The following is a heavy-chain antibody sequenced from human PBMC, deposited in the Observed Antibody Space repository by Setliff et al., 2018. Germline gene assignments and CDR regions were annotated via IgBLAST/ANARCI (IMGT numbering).Heavy chain of an antibody. CDR1: GGSIGPHY. CDR3: ARDASASDGRNAFDI. CDR2: IYFGGNT. Sequence: PSETLSLTCTVSGGSIGPHYWGWVRQPPGKGLEWIGNIYFGGNTYFNPSFKGRVAMSIDTSNSQFSLKLSSVTAADTAIYYCARDASASDGRNAFDIWGQGTMVTVSS. V-gene: IGHV4-39*07. D-gene: IGHD1-26*01. J-gene: IGHJ3*02.